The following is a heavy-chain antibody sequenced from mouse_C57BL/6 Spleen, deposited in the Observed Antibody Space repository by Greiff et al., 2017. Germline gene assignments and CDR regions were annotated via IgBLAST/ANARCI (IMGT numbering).Heavy chain of an antibody. J-gene: IGHJ1*03. CDR3: ARVWLRYFDV. Sequence: EVQLQQSGPELVKPGASVKISCKASGYTFTDYYMNWVKQSHGKSLEWIGDINPNNGGTSYNQKFKGKATLTVDKSSSTAYMELRSLTSEDSAVYYCARVWLRYFDVWGTGTTVTVSS. CDR1: GYTFTDYY. V-gene: IGHV1-26*01. D-gene: IGHD2-2*01. CDR2: INPNNGGT.